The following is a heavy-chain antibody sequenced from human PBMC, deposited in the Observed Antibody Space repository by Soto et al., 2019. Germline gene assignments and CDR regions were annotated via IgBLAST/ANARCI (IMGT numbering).Heavy chain of an antibody. Sequence: SETLSLTCTVSGGSISSYYWSWIPQPQGKGLEWIGYIYYSGSTNYNPSLKSRVTISVDTSKHQFSLKLSSATAADTAVYYCARGSLRASYFYTSYYYCGMDGWGQGTTGTV. CDR2: IYYSGST. J-gene: IGHJ6*02. V-gene: IGHV4-59*01. CDR1: GGSISSYY. D-gene: IGHD1-26*01. CDR3: ARGSLRASYFYTSYYYCGMDG.